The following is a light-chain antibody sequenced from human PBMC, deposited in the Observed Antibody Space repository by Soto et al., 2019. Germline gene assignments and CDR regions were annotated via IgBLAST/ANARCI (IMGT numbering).Light chain of an antibody. Sequence: ETVLTQSPATLSVSPGERATLSCRTSQNVDRNLVWYQQKSGQPPRLLIYDASVRATGIPPRFSGSGPGTDFTLTIENLEPEDSAIYYCQQRAPWPPLSFGGGTKVEI. CDR3: QQRAPWPPLS. CDR2: DAS. J-gene: IGKJ4*01. V-gene: IGKV3-11*01. CDR1: QNVDRN.